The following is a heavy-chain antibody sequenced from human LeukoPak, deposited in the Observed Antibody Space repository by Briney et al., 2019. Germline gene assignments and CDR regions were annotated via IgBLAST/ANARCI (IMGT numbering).Heavy chain of an antibody. J-gene: IGHJ4*02. D-gene: IGHD1-26*01. CDR3: ARAIEVGAMTPFDY. V-gene: IGHV4-38-2*02. Sequence: PSQTLSLTCTVSGYSISSGYYWGWIRQPPGKGLEWIGSIYHSGSTYYNPSLKSRVTISVDTSKNQFSLKLSSVTAADTAVYYCARAIEVGAMTPFDYWGQGTLVTVSS. CDR1: GYSISSGYY. CDR2: IYHSGST.